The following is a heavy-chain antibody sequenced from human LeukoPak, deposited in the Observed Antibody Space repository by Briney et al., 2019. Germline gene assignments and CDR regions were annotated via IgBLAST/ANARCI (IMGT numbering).Heavy chain of an antibody. CDR2: INHSGST. Sequence: TGGSLRLSCAASGFTFSSYAMSWIRQPPGKGLEWIGEINHSGSTNYNPSLKSRVTISVDTSKNQFSLKLSSVTAADTAVYYCARTRAARLIFDYWGQGTLVTVSS. CDR3: ARTRAARLIFDY. V-gene: IGHV4-34*01. D-gene: IGHD6-6*01. J-gene: IGHJ4*02. CDR1: GFTFSSYA.